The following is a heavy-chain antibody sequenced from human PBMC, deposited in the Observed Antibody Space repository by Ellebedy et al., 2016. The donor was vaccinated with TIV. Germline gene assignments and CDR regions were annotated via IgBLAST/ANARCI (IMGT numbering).Heavy chain of an antibody. D-gene: IGHD1-26*01. CDR2: INHSGST. V-gene: IGHV4-34*01. Sequence: SETLSLXXAVYGGSFSGYYWSWIRQPPGKGLEWIGEINHSGSTNYNPSLKSRVTISVDTSKNQFSLKLSSVTAADTAVYYCARDLGGLGGRVGATSYFDYWGQGTLVTVSS. CDR3: ARDLGGLGGRVGATSYFDY. CDR1: GGSFSGYY. J-gene: IGHJ4*02.